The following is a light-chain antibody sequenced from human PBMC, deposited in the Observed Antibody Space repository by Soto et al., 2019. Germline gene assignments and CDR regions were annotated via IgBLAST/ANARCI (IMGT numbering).Light chain of an antibody. CDR2: GAS. CDR3: QQSLSTPLT. V-gene: IGKV1-39*01. J-gene: IGKJ4*01. CDR1: QSIHIY. Sequence: DIQMTQSPSSLSASVGDRVTIACRASQSIHIYLNWFQQKPGKVPKVLIYGASTLESGAPSRFSGSGSGTDFTLTISSLQPEDFATYYCQQSLSTPLTFGGGTKVDIK.